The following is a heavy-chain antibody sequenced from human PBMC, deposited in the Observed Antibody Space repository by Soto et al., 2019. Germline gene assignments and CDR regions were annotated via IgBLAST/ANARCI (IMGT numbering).Heavy chain of an antibody. V-gene: IGHV1-69*12. Sequence: QVQLVQSGAEVKKPGSSVKVSCKASGGTFSSYAISWVRQAPGQGLEWMGGIMPIFGTANYAQKFQGRVTITADESTSTAYMELSSLRSEDTAVYYCARDTRKCSGGSCYADAFDIWGQGTMVTVSS. CDR1: GGTFSSYA. CDR2: IMPIFGTA. CDR3: ARDTRKCSGGSCYADAFDI. J-gene: IGHJ3*02. D-gene: IGHD2-15*01.